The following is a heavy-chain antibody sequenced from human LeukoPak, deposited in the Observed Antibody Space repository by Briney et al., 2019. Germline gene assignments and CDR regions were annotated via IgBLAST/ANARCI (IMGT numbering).Heavy chain of an antibody. V-gene: IGHV3-74*01. Sequence: GGSLRLSCAASGNYWMHWVRQAPGKGLVWVSHINSDGSWTSYAVSVEGRFTISKDNAKNTVYLQMNNLRAEDTAVYYCVSFYETYWGRGTLVTVSS. CDR2: INSDGSWT. CDR3: VSFYETY. J-gene: IGHJ4*02. CDR1: GNYW. D-gene: IGHD2-2*01.